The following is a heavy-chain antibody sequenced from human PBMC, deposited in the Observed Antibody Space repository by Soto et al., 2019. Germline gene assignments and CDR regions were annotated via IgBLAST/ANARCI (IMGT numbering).Heavy chain of an antibody. Sequence: EVQLVESGGGLVQPGGSLRLSCAASGFPFSGYSMNWVRQAPGKGLEWVSYIGSSTSTTYYADSVKGRFTVSRDNAKNSLFLQMNSLRDEXXXXYYCARDLVTTFAYWGQGTLVTVSS. CDR2: IGSSTSTT. CDR3: ARDLVTTFAY. V-gene: IGHV3-48*02. J-gene: IGHJ4*02. D-gene: IGHD4-17*01. CDR1: GFPFSGYS.